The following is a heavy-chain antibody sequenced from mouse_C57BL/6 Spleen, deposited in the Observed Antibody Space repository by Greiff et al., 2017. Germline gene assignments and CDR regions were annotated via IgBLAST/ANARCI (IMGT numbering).Heavy chain of an antibody. V-gene: IGHV1-7*01. CDR2: INPSSGYT. CDR1: GYTFTSYW. D-gene: IGHD2-5*01. Sequence: QVQLQQSGAELAKPGASVKLSCKASGYTFTSYWMHWVKQRPGQGLEWIGYINPSSGYTKYNQKFKDKATFTADKSSSTAYMQLSSLTYEDSAVYYCARYSNYEEVLDYFDYWGQGTTLTVSS. CDR3: ARYSNYEEVLDYFDY. J-gene: IGHJ2*01.